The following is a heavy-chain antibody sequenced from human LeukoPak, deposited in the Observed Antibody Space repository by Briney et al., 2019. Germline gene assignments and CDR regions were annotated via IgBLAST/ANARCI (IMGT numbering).Heavy chain of an antibody. V-gene: IGHV3-48*01. CDR3: ARGAYYYDSSGYYGKDIDY. D-gene: IGHD3-22*01. Sequence: GGSLRLSCAASGFTFSTYSMNWVRQAPGKGLEWVSYISSSSTIYYADSVKGRFTISRDNAKNSLYLQMNSLRAEDTAVYYCARGAYYYDSSGYYGKDIDYWGQGTLVTVSS. CDR2: ISSSSTI. J-gene: IGHJ4*02. CDR1: GFTFSTYS.